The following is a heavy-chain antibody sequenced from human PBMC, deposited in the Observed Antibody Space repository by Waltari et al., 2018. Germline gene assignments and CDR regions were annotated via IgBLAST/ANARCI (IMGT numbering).Heavy chain of an antibody. Sequence: QVQLQESGPGLVKPSETLSLTCAVSGYFISSGFYWGWIRHPPGKGLEWLGNIYHSGNTYYNPSLKSRATVSVDTSNNQCSLRLSSVTAADTAVDYCARHEYTQTTVGYYYYYYMDVWGKGTTVTVSS. CDR1: GYFISSGFY. J-gene: IGHJ6*03. CDR3: ARHEYTQTTVGYYYYYYMDV. CDR2: IYHSGNT. V-gene: IGHV4-38-2*01. D-gene: IGHD2-2*02.